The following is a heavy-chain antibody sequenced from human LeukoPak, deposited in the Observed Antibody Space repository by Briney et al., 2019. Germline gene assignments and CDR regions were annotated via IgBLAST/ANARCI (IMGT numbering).Heavy chain of an antibody. CDR2: ISGSGGII. CDR1: GFAFGSYA. J-gene: IGHJ4*02. Sequence: GGSLRLSCAASGFAFGSYAVAWVRQAPGKGLEWVSHISGSGGIIYYTDSVKGRFTISRDNSKNTLYLQMDSLRAEDTAVYYCANTTAGHSSGRYPGWPVDYWGQGTLVTVSS. CDR3: ANTTAGHSSGRYPGWPVDY. D-gene: IGHD6-19*01. V-gene: IGHV3-23*01.